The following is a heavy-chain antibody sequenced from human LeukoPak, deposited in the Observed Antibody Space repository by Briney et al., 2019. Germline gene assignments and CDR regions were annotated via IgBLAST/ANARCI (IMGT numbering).Heavy chain of an antibody. CDR3: ARDGEYGTGSYYRGSFDY. J-gene: IGHJ4*02. Sequence: ASVKVSCKASGYSFTAFYIHWVRQAPGQGLEWMGWIHPRSGDTRYSQKFQGRVTMARDTSISTVYMDLRGLGSDDTAVYYCARDGEYGTGSYYRGSFDYWGQGILVTVSS. CDR2: IHPRSGDT. CDR1: GYSFTAFY. D-gene: IGHD3-10*01. V-gene: IGHV1-2*02.